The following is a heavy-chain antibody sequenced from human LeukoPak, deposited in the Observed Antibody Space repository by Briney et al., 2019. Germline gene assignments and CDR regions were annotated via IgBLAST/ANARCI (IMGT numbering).Heavy chain of an antibody. CDR2: IYYGRTT. Sequence: PSETLSLTCTVSGGSISSGDYYWSWIRQSPVKGLEWIGSIYYGRTTYYGPSLKSRVTMSVDTSSNQFSLKVSSVTAADTAVHFCARQHSGSTGYEISVFDYWGQGTLVTVSS. D-gene: IGHD3-10*01. V-gene: IGHV4-39*07. CDR3: ARQHSGSTGYEISVFDY. J-gene: IGHJ4*02. CDR1: GGSISSGDYY.